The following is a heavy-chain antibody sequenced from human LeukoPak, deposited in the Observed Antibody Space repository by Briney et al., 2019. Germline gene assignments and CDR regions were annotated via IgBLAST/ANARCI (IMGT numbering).Heavy chain of an antibody. CDR1: GGSFSGYY. D-gene: IGHD3-16*02. CDR3: TSFDWDYVWGSYRPL. V-gene: IGHV3-73*01. J-gene: IGHJ4*02. CDR2: IRSKANSYAT. Sequence: ETLSLTCAVYGGSFSGYYWSWIRQPPGKGLEWVGRIRSKANSYATAYAASVKGRFTISRDDSKNTAYLQMNSLKTEDTAVYYCTSFDWDYVWGSYRPLWGQGTLVTVSS.